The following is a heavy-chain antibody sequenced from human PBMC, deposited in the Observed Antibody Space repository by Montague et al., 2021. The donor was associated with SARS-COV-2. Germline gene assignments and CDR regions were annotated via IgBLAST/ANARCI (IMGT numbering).Heavy chain of an antibody. CDR3: ARNAYNHYGLDV. D-gene: IGHD1-14*01. CDR2: IDDSGTT. CDR1: GGSLSTYY. Sequence: SETLSLTCSVSGGSLSTYYWSWIRRPPGKGLKWIGNIDDSGTTRYNPSPRSRATISLDLSKNQFSLDLNSVTAADTAVYYCARNAYNHYGLDVWGQGTTVTVSS. V-gene: IGHV4-59*08. J-gene: IGHJ6*02.